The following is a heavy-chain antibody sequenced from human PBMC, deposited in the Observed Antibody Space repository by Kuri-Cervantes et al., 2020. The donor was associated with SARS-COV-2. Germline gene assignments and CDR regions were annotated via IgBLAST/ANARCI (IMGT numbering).Heavy chain of an antibody. CDR1: GFTFSSYA. CDR2: ISDSGDIT. J-gene: IGHJ4*02. Sequence: ETLSLTCEAFGFTFSSYAMSWVRQAPGKGLEWVSGISDSGDITDHADSVEGRFTISRDNSKNTLYLQMHSLRADDTAVYYCAKDQFRYDTAGYFDYWGQGTLVTVSS. D-gene: IGHD3-22*01. CDR3: AKDQFRYDTAGYFDY. V-gene: IGHV3-23*01.